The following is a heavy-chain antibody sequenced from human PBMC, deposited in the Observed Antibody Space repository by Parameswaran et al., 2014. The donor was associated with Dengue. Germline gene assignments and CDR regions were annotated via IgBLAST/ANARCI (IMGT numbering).Heavy chain of an antibody. V-gene: IGHV4-59*01. D-gene: IGHD1-14*01. Sequence: VRQAPGKGLEWIGYIYYSGSTNYNPSLKSRVTISVDTSKNQFSLKLSSVTAADTAVYYCASSAPHTDYWGQGTLVTVSS. CDR3: ASSAPHTDY. CDR2: IYYSGST. J-gene: IGHJ4*02.